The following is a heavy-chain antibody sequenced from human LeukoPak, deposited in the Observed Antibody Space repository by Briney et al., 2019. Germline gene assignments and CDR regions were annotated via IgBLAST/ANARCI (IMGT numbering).Heavy chain of an antibody. J-gene: IGHJ4*02. CDR2: INPNSGGT. V-gene: IGHV1-2*02. Sequence: ASVKVSCKASGYTFSGNYIQWVRQAPGQGLEWMGWINPNSGGTNYAQSFQGRVTMTRDTSISTAYMELSRLRSDDTAVYYCARDNFQYYDYVWGSYRYRGIDYWGQGTLVTVSS. CDR1: GYTFSGNY. D-gene: IGHD3-16*02. CDR3: ARDNFQYYDYVWGSYRYRGIDY.